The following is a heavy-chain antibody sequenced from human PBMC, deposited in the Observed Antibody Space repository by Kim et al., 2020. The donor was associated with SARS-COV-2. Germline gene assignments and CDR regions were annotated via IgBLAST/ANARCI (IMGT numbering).Heavy chain of an antibody. J-gene: IGHJ6*02. Sequence: AQQFQGRVTITADESTSTAYMELSSLRSEDTAVYYCARGPAENYYYGMDVWGQGTTVTVSS. V-gene: IGHV1-69*01. CDR3: ARGPAENYYYGMDV.